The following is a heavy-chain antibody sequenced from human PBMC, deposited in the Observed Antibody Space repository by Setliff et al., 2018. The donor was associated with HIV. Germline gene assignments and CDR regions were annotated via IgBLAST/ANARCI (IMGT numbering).Heavy chain of an antibody. CDR3: AKEGNSVDNWLDP. D-gene: IGHD1-26*01. CDR2: IYHTGKT. J-gene: IGHJ5*02. CDR1: GDPIFIGGYY. V-gene: IGHV4-31*03. Sequence: SETLSLTCTVSGDPIFIGGYYWSWIRQHPGGGLEWIGYIYHTGKTYYNPPLQSRITMSLDMSQNQFSLKLSSVTAADTAVYYCAKEGNSVDNWLDPWGPGTLVTVSS.